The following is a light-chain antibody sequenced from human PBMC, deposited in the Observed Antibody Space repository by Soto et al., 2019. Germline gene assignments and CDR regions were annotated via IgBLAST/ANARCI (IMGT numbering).Light chain of an antibody. CDR2: DAS. CDR3: QQYNSYGT. J-gene: IGKJ1*01. Sequence: DIQMTQSPSTLSASVGDRVTITCRASQSISSWLAWYQQKPGKARKLLIYDASSLESGVPSRFSGSGSGTEFTLTISSLQPDDFATYYCQQYNSYGTFGQGTKV. V-gene: IGKV1-5*01. CDR1: QSISSW.